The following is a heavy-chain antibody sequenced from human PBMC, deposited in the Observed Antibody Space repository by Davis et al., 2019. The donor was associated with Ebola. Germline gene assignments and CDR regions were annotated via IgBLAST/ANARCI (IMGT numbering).Heavy chain of an antibody. CDR1: GFTFSSYG. CDR3: ARGPMIVVVPIDY. V-gene: IGHV3-30*03. D-gene: IGHD3-22*01. Sequence: PGGSLRPSCAASGFTFSSYGMHWVRQAPGKGLEWVAVIFYDGSNQYYADSVKGRFTISRDNSKNTLSLQMNGLTSEDTAVYYCARGPMIVVVPIDYWGQGTLVTVSS. CDR2: IFYDGSNQ. J-gene: IGHJ4*02.